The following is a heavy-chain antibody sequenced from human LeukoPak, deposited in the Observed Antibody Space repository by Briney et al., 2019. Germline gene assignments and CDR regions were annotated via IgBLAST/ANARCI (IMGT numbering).Heavy chain of an antibody. CDR1: GFTFSSYS. CDR3: AREKLLWFGELFQAPKYYGMDV. D-gene: IGHD3-10*01. Sequence: PGGSLRLSCAASGFTFSSYSMNWVRQAPGKGLEWVSSISSSSSYIYYADSVKGRFTISRDNAKNSLYLQMSSLRAEDTAVYYCAREKLLWFGELFQAPKYYGMDVWGQGTTVTVSS. J-gene: IGHJ6*02. CDR2: ISSSSSYI. V-gene: IGHV3-21*01.